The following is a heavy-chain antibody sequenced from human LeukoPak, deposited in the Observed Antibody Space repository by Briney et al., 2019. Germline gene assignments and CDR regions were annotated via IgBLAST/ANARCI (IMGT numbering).Heavy chain of an antibody. CDR1: GYTFTSYG. V-gene: IGHV1-69*13. Sequence: SVKVSCKASGYTFTSYGISWVRQAPGQGLEWMGGIIPIFGTANYAQKFQGRVTITADESTSTAYMELSSLRSEDTAVYYCARGYCSSTSCYGGGFDYWGQGTLVTVSS. D-gene: IGHD2-2*01. J-gene: IGHJ4*02. CDR3: ARGYCSSTSCYGGGFDY. CDR2: IIPIFGTA.